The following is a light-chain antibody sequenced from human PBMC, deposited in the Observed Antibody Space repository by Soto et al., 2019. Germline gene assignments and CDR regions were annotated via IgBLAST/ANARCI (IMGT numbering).Light chain of an antibody. CDR2: GAS. CDR3: QQYNNSPLT. Sequence: EIVMTQSPATLSVSPGERATLSCRASQSVSSNLAWYQQKPGQAPRLLIYGASTRATGIPARFSGSVSGTEFTLTISSLQSEDFAVYSCQQYNNSPLTFGGGTKVEIK. CDR1: QSVSSN. V-gene: IGKV3D-15*01. J-gene: IGKJ4*01.